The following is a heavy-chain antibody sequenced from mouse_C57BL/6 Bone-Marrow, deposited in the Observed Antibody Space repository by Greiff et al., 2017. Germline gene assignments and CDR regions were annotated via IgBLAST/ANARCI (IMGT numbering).Heavy chain of an antibody. CDR2: INPYNGGT. CDR1: GYTFTDYY. J-gene: IGHJ4*01. Sequence: VQLQQSGPVLVKPGASVKMSCKASGYTFTDYYMNWVKQSHGKSLEWIGVINPYNGGTSYNQKFKGKATLTVDKSSSTAYMELNSLTSEDSAVYYCAREGLRQVDYWGQGTSVTVSS. V-gene: IGHV1-19*01. CDR3: AREGLRQVDY. D-gene: IGHD2-4*01.